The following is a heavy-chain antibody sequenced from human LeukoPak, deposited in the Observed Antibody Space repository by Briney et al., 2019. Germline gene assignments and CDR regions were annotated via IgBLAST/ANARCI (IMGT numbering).Heavy chain of an antibody. CDR1: GYTFTGYY. V-gene: IGHV1-2*02. CDR2: INPNSGGT. J-gene: IGHJ4*02. Sequence: ASVKVSCKASGYTFTGYYMHWVRQAPGQGLEWMGWINPNSGGTNYAQKFQGRVTMTRDTSISTAYMELSRLRSDDTAVYYCARGSSSSWPHYYFDYWGQGAWSPSPQ. CDR3: ARGSSSSWPHYYFDY. D-gene: IGHD6-13*01.